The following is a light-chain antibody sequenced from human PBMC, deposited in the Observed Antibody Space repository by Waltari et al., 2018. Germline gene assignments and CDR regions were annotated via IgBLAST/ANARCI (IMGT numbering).Light chain of an antibody. CDR1: QSVSSNY. V-gene: IGKV3-20*01. CDR2: GAS. Sequence: EIVLTQSPGTLSLSAGERATLSCRASQSVSSNYLAWYQQKPGQAPRLLIYGASSRATGVPDRFSASGSGTDFTLTISRLEPEDFAVYYCQQYGRSRLYTFGQGTKLEIK. CDR3: QQYGRSRLYT. J-gene: IGKJ2*01.